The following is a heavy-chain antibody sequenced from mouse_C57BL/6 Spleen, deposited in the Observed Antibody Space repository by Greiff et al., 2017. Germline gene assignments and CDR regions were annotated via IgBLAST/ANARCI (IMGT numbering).Heavy chain of an antibody. CDR3: ARKGDYDAYYFDY. D-gene: IGHD2-4*01. CDR1: GYTFTSYW. V-gene: IGHV1-64*01. Sequence: VQLQQPGAELVKPGASVKLSCKASGYTFTSYWMHWVKQRPGQGLEWIGMIHPNSGSTNYNEKFKSKATLTVDKSSSTAYMQLSSLTSEDSAVYYCARKGDYDAYYFDYWGQGTTLTVSS. CDR2: IHPNSGST. J-gene: IGHJ2*01.